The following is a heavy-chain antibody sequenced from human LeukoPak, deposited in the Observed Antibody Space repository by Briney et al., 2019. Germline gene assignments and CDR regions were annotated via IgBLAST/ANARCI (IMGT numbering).Heavy chain of an antibody. V-gene: IGHV1-3*01. CDR1: GYTFTSYA. Sequence: ASVKVSCKASGYTFTSYAMHWVRQAAGQRLEWMGWINAGNGNTKYSQKFQGRVTITRDTSASTAYMELSSLRSEDTAVYYCALLWFGEFPPGYWGQGTLVTVSS. CDR3: ALLWFGEFPPGY. D-gene: IGHD3-10*01. J-gene: IGHJ4*02. CDR2: INAGNGNT.